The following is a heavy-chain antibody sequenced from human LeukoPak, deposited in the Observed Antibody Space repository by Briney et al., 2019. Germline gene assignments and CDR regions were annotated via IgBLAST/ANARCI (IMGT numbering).Heavy chain of an antibody. CDR2: ISYDGSNK. Sequence: GGSLRLSCAASGFTFSSYAMHWVRQAPGKGLEWAALISYDGSNKYYADSVKGRFTISRDNSKNTLYLQMNSLRAEDTAVYYCARFYANEWELPHWGQGTLVTVSS. J-gene: IGHJ4*02. D-gene: IGHD1-26*01. CDR1: GFTFSSYA. CDR3: ARFYANEWELPH. V-gene: IGHV3-30*04.